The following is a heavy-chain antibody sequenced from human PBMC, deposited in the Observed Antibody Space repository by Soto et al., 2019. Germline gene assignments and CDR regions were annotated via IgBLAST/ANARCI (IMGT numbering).Heavy chain of an antibody. Sequence: PGGSLRLSCAASGFTFSSYAMSWVRQAPGKGLEWVSAISGSGGSTYYADSVKGRFTISRDNSKNTLYLQMNSLRAEDTAVYYCAKDPLRITMIVVVTNYFDYWGQGTLVTVSS. CDR3: AKDPLRITMIVVVTNYFDY. CDR1: GFTFSSYA. D-gene: IGHD3-22*01. V-gene: IGHV3-23*01. J-gene: IGHJ4*02. CDR2: ISGSGGST.